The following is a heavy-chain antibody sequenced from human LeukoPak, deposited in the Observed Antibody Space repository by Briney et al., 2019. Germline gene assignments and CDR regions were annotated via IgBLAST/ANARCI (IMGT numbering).Heavy chain of an antibody. CDR3: ARDWGRGNSGYKDH. CDR1: GFTFSSYG. V-gene: IGHV3-33*01. D-gene: IGHD3-22*01. J-gene: IGHJ4*02. Sequence: SLRLSCAASGFTFSSYGMHWVRQAPGKGLDWVAVIWDDGSNPYYAASVKGRFTISRDNSKNTLDLQMTNLRAEDTGSCYCARDWGRGNSGYKDHWGQGTLVTVSS. CDR2: IWDDGSNP.